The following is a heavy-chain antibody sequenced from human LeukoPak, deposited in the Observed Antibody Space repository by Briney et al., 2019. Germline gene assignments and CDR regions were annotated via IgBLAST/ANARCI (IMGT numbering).Heavy chain of an antibody. J-gene: IGHJ4*02. Sequence: SETLSLTCTVSGGSVSDYYWSWIRQSPGKGLEWIGYIYYTGTTSYNPSLRSRVTISAETSKNQFSLNLISVTAADTAVYYCASRKLGNDYWGQGTLVTVSS. CDR2: IYYTGTT. D-gene: IGHD7-27*01. CDR3: ASRKLGNDY. CDR1: GGSVSDYY. V-gene: IGHV4-59*02.